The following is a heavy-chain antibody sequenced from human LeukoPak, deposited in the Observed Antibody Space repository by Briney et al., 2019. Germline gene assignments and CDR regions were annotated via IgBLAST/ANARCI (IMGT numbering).Heavy chain of an antibody. D-gene: IGHD3-22*01. J-gene: IGHJ4*02. CDR1: GYIFTNFG. CDR3: ARDLTHRRNYDNSGYQIVPAF. V-gene: IGHV1-18*01. Sequence: ASVKVSCKASGYIFTNFGISWVRQARRQGLEWMGWISGYNGNTKYVQKFQGRVTMTTDTSTSTAYMELRSLRSDDTAVYYCARDLTHRRNYDNSGYQIVPAFWGQGTLVTVSS. CDR2: ISGYNGNT.